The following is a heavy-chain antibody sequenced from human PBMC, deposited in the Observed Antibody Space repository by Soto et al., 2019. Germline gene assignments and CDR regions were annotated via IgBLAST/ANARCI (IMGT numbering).Heavy chain of an antibody. CDR2: IYYSGST. CDR3: VRSRYCSGGNCLNWFDP. D-gene: IGHD2-15*01. Sequence: PSETLSLTCAVSGGSISSGGYSWSWIRQPPGKGLEWIGYIYYSGSTKYNSSLRSRVTMSVDTSKNQFSLMLSSVTAADTAVYYCVRSRYCSGGNCLNWFDPWGQGTVVTVSP. CDR1: GGSISSGGYS. V-gene: IGHV4-61*08. J-gene: IGHJ5*02.